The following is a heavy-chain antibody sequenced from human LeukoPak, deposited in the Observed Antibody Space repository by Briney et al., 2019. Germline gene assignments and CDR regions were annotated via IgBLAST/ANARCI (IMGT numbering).Heavy chain of an antibody. D-gene: IGHD3-22*01. Sequence: GGSLRLSCAASGFTFSSYAMSWVRQAPGKGLEWVSAISGSGGSTYYVDSVKGRFTISRDNSKNTLYLQMNSLRAEDTAVYYCAKGSYYYDSSGYYVDYWGQGTLVTVSS. CDR2: ISGSGGST. J-gene: IGHJ4*02. CDR3: AKGSYYYDSSGYYVDY. CDR1: GFTFSSYA. V-gene: IGHV3-23*01.